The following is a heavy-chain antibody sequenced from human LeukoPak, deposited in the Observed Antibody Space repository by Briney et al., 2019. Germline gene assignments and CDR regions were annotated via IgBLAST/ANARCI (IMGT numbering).Heavy chain of an antibody. CDR3: AREAGGY. V-gene: IGHV3-30-3*01. CDR1: GFTFTSYT. CDR2: ISYDGSNK. Sequence: GGSLRLSCAASGFTFTSYTMHWVRQAPGKGLEWVAVISYDGSNKYYADSVKGRFTISRDNSKNTLYLQMNSLRAEDTAVYYCAREAGGYWGQGTLVTVSS. J-gene: IGHJ4*02.